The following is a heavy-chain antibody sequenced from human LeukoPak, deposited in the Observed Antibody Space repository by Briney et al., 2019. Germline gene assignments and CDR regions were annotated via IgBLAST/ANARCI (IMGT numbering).Heavy chain of an antibody. Sequence: PGGSLRLSCAASGFTFSSYSMNWVRQAPGKGLVWVSRINSDGSSTSYADSVKGRFTISRDNAKNTLYLQMNSLRAEDTAVYYCAREGITIFGVVDYWGQGTLVTVSS. V-gene: IGHV3-74*01. CDR3: AREGITIFGVVDY. D-gene: IGHD3-3*01. CDR2: INSDGSST. CDR1: GFTFSSYS. J-gene: IGHJ4*02.